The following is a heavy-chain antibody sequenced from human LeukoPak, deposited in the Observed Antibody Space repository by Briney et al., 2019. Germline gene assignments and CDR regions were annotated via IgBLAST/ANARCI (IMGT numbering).Heavy chain of an antibody. CDR3: ARDLEESRAFDY. CDR2: IYHSGST. V-gene: IGHV4-30-2*01. CDR1: GGSISSGGYY. D-gene: IGHD1-1*01. Sequence: SQTLSLTCTVSGGSISSGGYYWSWIRQPPGKGLEWIGYIYHSGSTYHNPSLKSRVTISVDRSKNQFSLKLSSVTAADTAVYYCARDLEESRAFDYWGQGTLVTVSS. J-gene: IGHJ4*02.